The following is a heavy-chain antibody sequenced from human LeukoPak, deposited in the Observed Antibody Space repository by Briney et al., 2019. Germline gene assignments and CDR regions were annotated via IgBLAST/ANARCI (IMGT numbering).Heavy chain of an antibody. CDR3: ARVGYYDFWSGCLNWFDP. J-gene: IGHJ5*02. CDR2: ISAYNGNT. Sequence: ASVKVSCKASGYTFTSYGISWVRQAPGQGLEWMGWISAYNGNTNYAQKLQGRVTMTTDTSTSTAYMELRSLRSDDTAVYYCARVGYYDFWSGCLNWFDPWGQGTLVTVSS. V-gene: IGHV1-18*01. CDR1: GYTFTSYG. D-gene: IGHD3-3*01.